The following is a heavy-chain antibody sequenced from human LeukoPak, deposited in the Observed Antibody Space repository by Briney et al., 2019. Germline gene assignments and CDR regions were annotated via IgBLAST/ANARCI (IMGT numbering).Heavy chain of an antibody. D-gene: IGHD6-13*01. CDR3: ARGPRRVGSSWYNRLY. Sequence: GASVKVSCKASGYTFTSYDINWVRQATGHGLEWLGWMNPNSGNTGYAQKLQGRVTMTRNTSISTAYMELSSLRSEDTAVYYCARGPRRVGSSWYNRLYWGQGTLVTVSS. V-gene: IGHV1-8*01. CDR1: GYTFTSYD. J-gene: IGHJ4*02. CDR2: MNPNSGNT.